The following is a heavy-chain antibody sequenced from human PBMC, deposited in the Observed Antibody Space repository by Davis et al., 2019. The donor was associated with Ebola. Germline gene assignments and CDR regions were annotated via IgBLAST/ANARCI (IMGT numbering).Heavy chain of an antibody. J-gene: IGHJ5*02. CDR1: GGTFSSYA. CDR2: IIPIFGTA. V-gene: IGHV1-69*13. D-gene: IGHD3-22*01. CDR3: ARVTTGYYFDSSDSPSWFDP. Sequence: SVKVSCKASGGTFSSYAISWVRQAPGQGLEWMGGIIPIFGTANYAQKFQGRVTITADESTSTAYMEMNSLRPEDTAVYFCARVTTGYYFDSSDSPSWFDPWGQGTLVTVSS.